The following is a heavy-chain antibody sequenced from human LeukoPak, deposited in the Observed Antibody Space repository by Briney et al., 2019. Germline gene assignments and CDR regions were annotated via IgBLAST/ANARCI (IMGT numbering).Heavy chain of an antibody. CDR1: GFTFSSYA. V-gene: IGHV3-23*01. D-gene: IGHD2-8*01. Sequence: GGSLRLSCAASGFTFSSYAMNWVRLAPGKGLEWVSAISGSVGSTYYADSVKGRFTISRDNSKNTLYLQMNSLRTEDTAIYYCAKSPFSQLMKVWLDRWGQGTLVTVSS. J-gene: IGHJ5*02. CDR2: ISGSVGST. CDR3: AKSPFSQLMKVWLDR.